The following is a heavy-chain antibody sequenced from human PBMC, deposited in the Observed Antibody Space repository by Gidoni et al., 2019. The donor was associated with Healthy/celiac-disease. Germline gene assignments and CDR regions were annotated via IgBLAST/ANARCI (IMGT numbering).Heavy chain of an antibody. CDR2: IYSGGST. D-gene: IGHD3-10*01. CDR3: AREPMVRGVMFYYMDV. CDR1: GFTVSCNY. J-gene: IGHJ6*03. V-gene: IGHV3-66*01. Sequence: EVQLVESGGGLVQPGGSLILSCAASGFTVSCNYMSWVRQAPGKGLEWVSVIYSGGSTYYADSVKGRFTISRDNSKNTLYLQMNSLRAEDKAVYYCAREPMVRGVMFYYMDVWGKGTTVTVSS.